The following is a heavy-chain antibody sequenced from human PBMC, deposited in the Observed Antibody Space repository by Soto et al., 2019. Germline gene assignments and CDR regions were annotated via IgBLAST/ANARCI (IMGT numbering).Heavy chain of an antibody. CDR3: TRQEERELWFGEYYYYYYGMDV. V-gene: IGHV3-73*01. Sequence: GGSLRLSCAASGFTFSGSAMHWVRQASGKGLEWVGRIRSKANSYATAYAASVKGRFTISRDDSKNTAYLQMNSLKTEDTAVYYCTRQEERELWFGEYYYYYYGMDVWGQGTTVTVSS. J-gene: IGHJ6*02. D-gene: IGHD3-10*01. CDR1: GFTFSGSA. CDR2: IRSKANSYAT.